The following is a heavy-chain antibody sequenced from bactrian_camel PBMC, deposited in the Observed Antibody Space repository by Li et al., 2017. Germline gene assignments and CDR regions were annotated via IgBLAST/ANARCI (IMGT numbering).Heavy chain of an antibody. V-gene: IGHV3S26*01. CDR3: AVDRTFYLLCGERRRNYFNS. CDR1: GYTNKPYC. Sequence: HVQLVESGGGSVQPGGSLRLSCVSGYTNKPYCMGWFRQAPGQEREGLAAIHNNGTTSCADSVKGRFTISEDDDKNTLYLQMNNPEPEDTAMYYCAVDRTFYLLCGERRRNYFNSWGQGTQVTVS. CDR2: IHNNGTT. J-gene: IGHJ6*01. D-gene: IGHD6*01.